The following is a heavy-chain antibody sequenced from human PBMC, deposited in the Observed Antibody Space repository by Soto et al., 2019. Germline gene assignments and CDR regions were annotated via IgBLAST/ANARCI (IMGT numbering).Heavy chain of an antibody. J-gene: IGHJ5*02. CDR2: INHSGST. CDR3: ARGPGIRFLAWLSQYNWFDP. CDR1: GGSFSGYY. V-gene: IGHV4-34*01. Sequence: PSETLSLTCAVYGGSFSGYYWSWIRQPPGKGLEWIGEINHSGSTNYNPSLKSRVTISVDTSKNQFSLKLSSVTAADTAVYYCARGPGIRFLAWLSQYNWFDPWGQGTLVTVSS. D-gene: IGHD3-3*01.